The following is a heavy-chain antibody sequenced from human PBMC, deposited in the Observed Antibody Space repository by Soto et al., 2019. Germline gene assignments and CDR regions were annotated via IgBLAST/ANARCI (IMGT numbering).Heavy chain of an antibody. J-gene: IGHJ4*02. CDR2: ISNSGTSI. D-gene: IGHD3-10*01. CDR3: ARSHTMHGSPLFDY. CDR1: AFTSSDYY. Sequence: GGSLRLSCAASAFTSSDYYMSWMRQAPGKGLEWVSFISNSGTSISYTDSVKGRFTISRDNAKNSLFLQMDSLRAEDTAVYYCARSHTMHGSPLFDYWGQGTLVTSPQ. V-gene: IGHV3-11*01.